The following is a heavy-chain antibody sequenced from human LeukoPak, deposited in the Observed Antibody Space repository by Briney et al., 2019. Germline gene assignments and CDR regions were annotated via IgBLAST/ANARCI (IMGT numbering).Heavy chain of an antibody. CDR2: INWNGGST. J-gene: IGHJ4*02. V-gene: IGHV3-20*04. Sequence: RPGGSLRLSCAASEFSVGSNYMSWVRQVPGKGLEWVSGINWNGGSTGYVDSVKGRFTISRDNAKNSLYLQMNSLRAEDTALYYCARDWFTRLGELSPDRAFDYWGQGTLVTVSS. D-gene: IGHD3-16*02. CDR3: ARDWFTRLGELSPDRAFDY. CDR1: EFSVGSNY.